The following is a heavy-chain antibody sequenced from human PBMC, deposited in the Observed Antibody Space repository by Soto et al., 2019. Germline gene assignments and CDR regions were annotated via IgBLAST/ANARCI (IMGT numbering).Heavy chain of an antibody. CDR2: TSYNGGKT. Sequence: GGTLRLSCAASGFTFRTYAMHWVRQAPGTGLEWVALTSYNGGKTYYTDSVKGRFTISRDNSKNTLFLEMSSLRPEDTAVYYCATDGPQISAIVVDGLNYYGMDVWGQGTTVTVSS. J-gene: IGHJ6*02. CDR3: ATDGPQISAIVVDGLNYYGMDV. V-gene: IGHV3-30-3*01. D-gene: IGHD3-22*01. CDR1: GFTFRTYA.